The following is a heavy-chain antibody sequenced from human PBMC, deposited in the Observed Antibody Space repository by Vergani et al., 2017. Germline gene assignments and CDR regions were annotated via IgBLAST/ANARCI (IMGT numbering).Heavy chain of an antibody. V-gene: IGHV4-39*07. CDR2: IYYSGST. D-gene: IGHD6-13*01. CDR1: NDSVSNTFYY. Sequence: QVQLPESGPGLVKPSETLSLTCTVSNDSVSNTFYYWGWIRQTPGKGLEWIGSIYYSGSTYYNPSLESRVTMSVDTSKNQFSLKLNSVTAADTAVYYCARGSRAEGGSGPDKWGQGTLVTVSS. J-gene: IGHJ4*02. CDR3: ARGSRAEGGSGPDK.